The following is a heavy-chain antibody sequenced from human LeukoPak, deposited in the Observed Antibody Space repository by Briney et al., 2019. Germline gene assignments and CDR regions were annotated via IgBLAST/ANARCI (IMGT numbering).Heavy chain of an antibody. CDR2: ISAYNGNT. CDR1: GYTFTSYG. V-gene: IGHV1-18*01. CDR3: ARVDIVVVPTAFDY. D-gene: IGHD2-2*01. J-gene: IGHJ4*02. Sequence: GASVKVSFKASGYTFTSYGISWVRQAPGQGLEWMGWISAYNGNTNYAQKLQGRVTMTTDTSTSTAYMELRSLRSDDTAVYYCARVDIVVVPTAFDYWGQGTLVTVSS.